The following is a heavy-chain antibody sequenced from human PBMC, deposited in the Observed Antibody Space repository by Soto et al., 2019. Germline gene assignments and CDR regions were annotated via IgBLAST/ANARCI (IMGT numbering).Heavy chain of an antibody. D-gene: IGHD3-10*01. J-gene: IGHJ3*02. CDR1: GFTFSSYA. V-gene: IGHV3-64*04. CDR2: ISINGGST. CDR3: AREVLLWFGGPNAFDI. Sequence: GGSLRLSCSASGFTFSSYAMHWVRQAPGKGLEYVSSISINGGSTHYADSVKGRFTISRHNSKNTLYLQMNSLRAEDTAVYYCAREVLLWFGGPNAFDIWGQGTMVTVSS.